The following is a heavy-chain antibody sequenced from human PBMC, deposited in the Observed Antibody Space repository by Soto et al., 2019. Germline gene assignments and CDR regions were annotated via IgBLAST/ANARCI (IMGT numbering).Heavy chain of an antibody. CDR2: MYHSGST. V-gene: IGHV4-30-2*01. J-gene: IGHJ5*02. CDR3: ARDTRRGYSYGSGFDP. Sequence: SETLSLTCAVSGGSISSGGYSWSWIRQPPGKGLEWIGYMYHSGSTYYNPSLKSRVTISRDNSKNTLYLQMNSLRAEDTAVYYCARDTRRGYSYGSGFDPWGQGTLVTVSS. D-gene: IGHD5-18*01. CDR1: GGSISSGGYS.